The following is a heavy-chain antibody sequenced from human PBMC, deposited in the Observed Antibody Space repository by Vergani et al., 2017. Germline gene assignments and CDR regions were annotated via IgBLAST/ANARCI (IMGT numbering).Heavy chain of an antibody. V-gene: IGHV7-4-1*02. CDR3: AREVVEYYGMDV. CDR1: GDSFTEFA. Sequence: QVQVGQSGSELRKPGASVKVSCKASGDSFTEFAIIWLRQAPGQGLEWMGWINTQTGDPMYAQDFTGRFVFSLDTSVSTAYLQISSLKAEDTAVYYCAREVVEYYGMDVWGQGTTVTVSS. D-gene: IGHD3-3*01. CDR2: INTQTGDP. J-gene: IGHJ6*02.